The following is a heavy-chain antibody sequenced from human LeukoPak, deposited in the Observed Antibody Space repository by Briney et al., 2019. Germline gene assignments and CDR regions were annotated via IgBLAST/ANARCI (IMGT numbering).Heavy chain of an antibody. CDR2: INHSGST. V-gene: IGHV4-39*07. CDR3: ARGLRDDYVWGSYRRKNWFDP. J-gene: IGHJ5*02. CDR1: GGSISSSSYY. Sequence: SETLSLTCTVSGGSISSSSYYWGWIRQPPGKGLEWIGEINHSGSTNYNPSLKSRVTISVDTSKNQFSLKLSSVTAADTAVYYCARGLRDDYVWGSYRRKNWFDPWGQGTLVTVSS. D-gene: IGHD3-16*02.